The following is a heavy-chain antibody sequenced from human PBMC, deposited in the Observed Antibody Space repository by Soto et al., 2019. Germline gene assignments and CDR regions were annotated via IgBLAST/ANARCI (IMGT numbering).Heavy chain of an antibody. CDR3: ARLAAAADNWFDP. Sequence: SETLSLTCTVSGGSISSSSYYWGWIRQPPGKGLEWIGSIYYSGSTYYNPSLKSRVTISVDTSKNQFSLKLSSVTAADTAVYYCARLAAAADNWFDPWGQGTLVTVSS. D-gene: IGHD6-13*01. CDR1: GGSISSSSYY. J-gene: IGHJ5*02. CDR2: IYYSGST. V-gene: IGHV4-39*01.